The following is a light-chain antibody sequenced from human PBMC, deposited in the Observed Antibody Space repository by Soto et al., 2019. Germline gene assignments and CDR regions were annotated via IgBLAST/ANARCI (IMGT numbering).Light chain of an antibody. Sequence: DIQMTQSPSTLSASVGDRVTITCRARQSISNWVAWYQQKPGKAPNLLIYKTSDVKSGVPSRFSGSGSGTEFTLTISNLQPDDFATYFCQHYNTYSWAFGQGTKVEIK. V-gene: IGKV1-5*03. CDR1: QSISNW. CDR3: QHYNTYSWA. J-gene: IGKJ1*01. CDR2: KTS.